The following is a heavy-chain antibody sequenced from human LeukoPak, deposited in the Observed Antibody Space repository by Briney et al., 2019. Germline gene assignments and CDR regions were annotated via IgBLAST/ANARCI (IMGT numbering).Heavy chain of an antibody. CDR1: GGSISSGGYY. CDR3: ASAWFGDNWFDP. D-gene: IGHD3-10*01. J-gene: IGHJ5*02. V-gene: IGHV4-31*03. Sequence: SETLSLTCTVSGGSISSGGYYWSWIRQHPGKGLEWIGYIYYSGSTYYNPSLKSRVTISVDTSKNQFSLKLSSVTAADTAVYYCASAWFGDNWFDPWGQGTLVTVSS. CDR2: IYYSGST.